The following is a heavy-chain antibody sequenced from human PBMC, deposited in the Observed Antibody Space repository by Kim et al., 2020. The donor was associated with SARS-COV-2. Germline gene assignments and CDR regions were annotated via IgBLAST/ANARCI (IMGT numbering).Heavy chain of an antibody. Sequence: SETLSLTCTVSGGSISSGGYYWSWIRQHPGKGLEWIGYIYYSGSTYYNPSLKSRVTISVDTSKNQFSLKLSSVTAADTAVYYCATTVKGYYYYYGMDVWGQGTTVTVSS. CDR2: IYYSGST. V-gene: IGHV4-31*03. D-gene: IGHD3-22*01. CDR3: ATTVKGYYYYYGMDV. CDR1: GGSISSGGYY. J-gene: IGHJ6*02.